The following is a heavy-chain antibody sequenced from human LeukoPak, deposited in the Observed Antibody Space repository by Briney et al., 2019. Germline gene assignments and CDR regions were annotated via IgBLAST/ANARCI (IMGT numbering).Heavy chain of an antibody. CDR3: ARASTSTAFDI. CDR1: GYTFTSYG. CDR2: INPNSGGT. Sequence: ASVKVSCKASGYTFTSYGISWVRQAPGQGLEWMGWINPNSGGTNYAQKFQGRVTMTRDTSISTAYMELSRLRSDDTAVYYCARASTSTAFDIWGQGTMVTVSS. V-gene: IGHV1-2*02. J-gene: IGHJ3*02.